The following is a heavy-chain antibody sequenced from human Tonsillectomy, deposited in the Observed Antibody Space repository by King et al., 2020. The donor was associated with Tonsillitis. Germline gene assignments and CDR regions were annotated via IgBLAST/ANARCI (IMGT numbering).Heavy chain of an antibody. CDR1: GFTFSSYA. D-gene: IGHD6-13*01. J-gene: IGHJ5*02. CDR2: IAGSGGSI. V-gene: IGHV3-23*04. Sequence: VQLVESGGGLVQPGGSLRLSCAASGFTFSSYAMSWVRQAPGKGLEWVSGIAGSGGSIYYADSVKGRFTISRDNSKNTLYLQMNSLRAEDTAVYYCAKDPHSENGYDGFDPWGQGTLVTVSS. CDR3: AKDPHSENGYDGFDP.